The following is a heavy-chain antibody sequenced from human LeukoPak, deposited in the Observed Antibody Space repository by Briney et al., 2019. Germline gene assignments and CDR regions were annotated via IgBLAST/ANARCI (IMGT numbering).Heavy chain of an antibody. J-gene: IGHJ4*02. D-gene: IGHD6-19*01. V-gene: IGHV3-23*01. Sequence: GGSLGLSCAASGFTRTNYAMNWVRQGPGKGLEWVSTISGSGGDTVYADSVRGRFTISRDNSKNTLYLQMDSLRAEDTARYYCARRGGSSGWGDFDYWGQATLVTVSS. CDR1: GFTRTNYA. CDR2: ISGSGGDT. CDR3: ARRGGSSGWGDFDY.